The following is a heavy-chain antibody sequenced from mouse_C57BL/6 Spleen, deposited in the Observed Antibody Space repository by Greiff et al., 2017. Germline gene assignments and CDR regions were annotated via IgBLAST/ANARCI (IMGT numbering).Heavy chain of an antibody. CDR1: GYTFTSYD. J-gene: IGHJ2*01. D-gene: IGHD1-1*01. V-gene: IGHV1-85*01. CDR2: IYPRDGST. CDR3: ASLTTVVATDY. Sequence: QVQLKESGPELVKPGASVKLSCKASGYTFTSYDINWVKQRPGQGLEWIGWIYPRDGSTKYNEKFKGKATLTVDTSSSTAYMELHSLTSEDSAVYFCASLTTVVATDYWGQGTTRTVSS.